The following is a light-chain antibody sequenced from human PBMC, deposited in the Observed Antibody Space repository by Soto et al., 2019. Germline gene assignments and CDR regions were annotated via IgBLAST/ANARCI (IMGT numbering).Light chain of an antibody. CDR1: SSDVGGYNY. CDR3: SSYTSSSTLVV. Sequence: QSALTQPASVSGSPGQSFTISCTGTSSDVGGYNYVSWYQQHPGKAPKLMIYEVSNRPSGVSNRFSGSKSGNTASLTISGLQAEDEADYYCSSYTSSSTLVVFGGWTKLTVL. CDR2: EVS. V-gene: IGLV2-14*01. J-gene: IGLJ2*01.